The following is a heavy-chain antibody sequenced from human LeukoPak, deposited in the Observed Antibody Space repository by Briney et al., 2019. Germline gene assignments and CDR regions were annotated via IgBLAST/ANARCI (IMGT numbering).Heavy chain of an antibody. D-gene: IGHD3-9*01. CDR1: GFTFSSYW. Sequence: PGGSLRLSCAASGFTFSSYWMHWVRQAPGKGLVWVSRINSDGSSTSYADSVKGRFTISRDNAKNTLYLQMNSLRAEDTALYYCARERSWDDILTGSCYYDYWGQGTLVTVSS. CDR2: INSDGSST. CDR3: ARERSWDDILTGSCYYDY. V-gene: IGHV3-74*01. J-gene: IGHJ4*02.